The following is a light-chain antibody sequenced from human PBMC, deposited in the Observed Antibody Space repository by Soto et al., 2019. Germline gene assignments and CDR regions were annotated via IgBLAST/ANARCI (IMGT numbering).Light chain of an antibody. V-gene: IGLV1-47*01. CDR1: SSNIGSNY. CDR2: RNN. Sequence: QSALTQPPSASGTPGQRVTISCSGSSSNIGSNYLYWYQQLPGTAPKLVIYRNNQRPSGVPDRFSGSKSGTSASLAISGLRSGDEADYYCAAWDDSLSGWVFGGGTKVTVL. CDR3: AAWDDSLSGWV. J-gene: IGLJ3*02.